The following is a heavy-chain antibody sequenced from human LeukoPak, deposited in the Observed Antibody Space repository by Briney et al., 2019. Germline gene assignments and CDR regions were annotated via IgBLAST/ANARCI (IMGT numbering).Heavy chain of an antibody. CDR2: INHSGST. CDR1: GGSFSGYY. Sequence: SETLSLTCAVYGGSFSGYYWSWIRQPPGKGLEWIGEINHSGSTNYNPSLKSRVTISVDTSKNQFSLKPSSVTAADTAVYYCARVGVGGVDYWGQGTLVTVSS. D-gene: IGHD2-8*02. J-gene: IGHJ4*02. V-gene: IGHV4-34*01. CDR3: ARVGVGGVDY.